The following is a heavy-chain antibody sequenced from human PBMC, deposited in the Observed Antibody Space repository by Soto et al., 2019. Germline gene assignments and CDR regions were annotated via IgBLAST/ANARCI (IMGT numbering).Heavy chain of an antibody. CDR3: ARFVRHQLPTIDF. D-gene: IGHD2-2*01. V-gene: IGHV1-8*01. Sequence: ASVKVSCKASGYTFTSYDINWVRQATGQGLEWVGWMNPESRNTGYAQKFQGRVTMTRDTSISTAYMELTSLRSEDTAVYYCARFVRHQLPTIDFWGQGTLVTVSS. CDR1: GYTFTSYD. J-gene: IGHJ4*02. CDR2: MNPESRNT.